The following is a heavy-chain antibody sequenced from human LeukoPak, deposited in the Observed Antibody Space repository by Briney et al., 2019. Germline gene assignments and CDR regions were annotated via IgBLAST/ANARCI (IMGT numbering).Heavy chain of an antibody. CDR2: ISAYNGNT. CDR3: ARDFPCSSTSCYGGGNGY. J-gene: IGHJ4*02. D-gene: IGHD2-2*01. V-gene: IGHV1-18*01. Sequence: ASVKVSCKASGYTFTTYGITWVRQAPGQGLEWMGWISAYNGNTNYAQKFQDRVTMTTDTSTSTAYMDLRSLRSDDTAVYYCARDFPCSSTSCYGGGNGYWGQGTLVTVSS. CDR1: GYTFTTYG.